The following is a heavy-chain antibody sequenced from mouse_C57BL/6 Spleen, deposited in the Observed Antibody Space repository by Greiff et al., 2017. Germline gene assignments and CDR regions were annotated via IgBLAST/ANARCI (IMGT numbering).Heavy chain of an antibody. CDR3: ARGGYYQFAY. D-gene: IGHD2-3*01. V-gene: IGHV1-82*01. J-gene: IGHJ3*01. Sequence: QVQLKQSGPELVKPGASVKISCKASGYAFSSSWMNWVKQRPGKGLEWIGRIYPGDGDTNYNGKFKGKATLTADKSSSTAYMQLSSLTSEDSAVYFCARGGYYQFAYWGQGTLVTVSA. CDR1: GYAFSSSW. CDR2: IYPGDGDT.